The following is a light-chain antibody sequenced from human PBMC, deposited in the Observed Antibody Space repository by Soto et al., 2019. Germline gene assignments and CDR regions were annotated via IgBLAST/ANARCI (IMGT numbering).Light chain of an antibody. J-gene: IGKJ1*01. V-gene: IGKV3-20*01. CDR1: QSVSSSY. Sequence: EIVLTQSPGTLSLSPWERATLSCRANQSVSSSYLAWYQQKPGQAPRLLIYGASSRATGIPDRFSGSGSGTDFTLSISRLEPEDFAVYYCQQYGRSPWTFGQGTKVDIK. CDR2: GAS. CDR3: QQYGRSPWT.